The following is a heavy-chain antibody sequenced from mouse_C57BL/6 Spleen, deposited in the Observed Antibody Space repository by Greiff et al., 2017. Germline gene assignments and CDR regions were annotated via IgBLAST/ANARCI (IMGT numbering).Heavy chain of an antibody. J-gene: IGHJ1*03. CDR2: INPNNGGT. Sequence: EVQLQQSGPELVKPGASVKIPCKASGYTFTDYNMDWVKQSHGKSLEWIGDINPNNGGTIYNQKFKGKATLTVDKSSSTAYMELRSLTSEDTAVYYCARSDYCGSSYVWYCDVWGTGTTVTVSS. D-gene: IGHD1-1*01. V-gene: IGHV1-18*01. CDR3: ARSDYCGSSYVWYCDV. CDR1: GYTFTDYN.